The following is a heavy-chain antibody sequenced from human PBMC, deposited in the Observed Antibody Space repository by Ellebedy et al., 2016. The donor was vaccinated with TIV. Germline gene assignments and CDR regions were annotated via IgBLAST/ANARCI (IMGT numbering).Heavy chain of an antibody. V-gene: IGHV3-23*01. CDR1: GFTFSGYA. CDR3: AKDMVFGDGKWEIDV. CDR2: INSGGTRT. J-gene: IGHJ6*02. D-gene: IGHD1-26*01. Sequence: PGGSLRLSCAASGFTFSGYAMSWVRQAPGTGLGWVSGINSGGTRTYYADSVKGRFTISRDNSRSTLYLQMNSLRAEDSAVYYCAKDMVFGDGKWEIDVWGQGTTATVSS.